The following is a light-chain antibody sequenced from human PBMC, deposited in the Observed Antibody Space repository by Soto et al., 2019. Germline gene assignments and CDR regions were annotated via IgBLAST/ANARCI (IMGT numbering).Light chain of an antibody. CDR2: DVS. CDR3: SSYTSDFTII. V-gene: IGLV2-14*03. Sequence: QSALTQPASVSGSPGQSITISCTGTISDVGGYQYVSWFQQHPGKAPKLMIYDVSDRPSGVSSRFSGSKSGNTASLTISGLQSEDEADYYCSSYTSDFTIIFGGGTKVT. J-gene: IGLJ2*01. CDR1: ISDVGGYQY.